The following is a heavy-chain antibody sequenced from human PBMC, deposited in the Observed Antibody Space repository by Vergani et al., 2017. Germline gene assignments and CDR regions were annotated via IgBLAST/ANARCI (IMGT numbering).Heavy chain of an antibody. CDR3: ARASGVVVAGVYYYYMDV. J-gene: IGHJ6*03. D-gene: IGHD2-15*01. CDR2: INSDGSST. CDR1: GFTFSSYW. V-gene: IGHV3-74*01. Sequence: EVQLVESGGGLVQPGGSLRLSCAASGFTFSSYWMHWVRQAPGKGLVWVSRINSDGSSTSYGDSVKGRFTISRDNAKNTLYLQMNSLRAEDTAVYYCARASGVVVAGVYYYYMDVWGKGTTVTVSS.